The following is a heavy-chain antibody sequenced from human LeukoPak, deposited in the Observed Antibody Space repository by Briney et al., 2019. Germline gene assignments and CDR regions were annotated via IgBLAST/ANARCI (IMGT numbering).Heavy chain of an antibody. J-gene: IGHJ3*02. D-gene: IGHD5-18*01. CDR1: GFTFNDYW. CDR3: ARDYRSYSYGRGALDI. V-gene: IGHV3-30-3*01. CDR2: ISRDGSNK. Sequence: GGSLRLSCAASGFTFNDYWMHWVRQAPGKGLEWVALISRDGSNKYDPDSVKGRFTISRDNSKNTLYLQMGSLRAEDTAVYYCARDYRSYSYGRGALDIWGQGTMVTVSS.